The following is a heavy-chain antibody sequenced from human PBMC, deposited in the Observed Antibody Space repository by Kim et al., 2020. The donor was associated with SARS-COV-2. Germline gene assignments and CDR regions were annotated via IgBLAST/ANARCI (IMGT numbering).Heavy chain of an antibody. V-gene: IGHV3-7*01. D-gene: IGHD3-16*02. J-gene: IGHJ4*02. CDR3: TRVIESIEY. Sequence: GSATNYVGSVKGRFTMARDNAKNSLYLQKNGLRAEDTAVYYCTRVIESIEYWGQGTLVIVSS. CDR2: GSAT.